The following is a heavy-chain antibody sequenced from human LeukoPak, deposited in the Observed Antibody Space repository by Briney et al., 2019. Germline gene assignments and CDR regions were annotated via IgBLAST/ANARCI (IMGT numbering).Heavy chain of an antibody. CDR3: ARRGGDGYTNFDY. D-gene: IGHD5-24*01. V-gene: IGHV5-51*01. CDR1: GYSFTNYW. J-gene: IGHJ4*02. CDR2: IYPGDSYT. Sequence: GESLKISCKGSGYSFTNYWIGWVRQMPGKGLEWRGIIYPGDSYTRYSPSFQGQVTISAEKSISTAYVQWSRLKASDTAMYYCARRGGDGYTNFDYWGQGTLVTVSS.